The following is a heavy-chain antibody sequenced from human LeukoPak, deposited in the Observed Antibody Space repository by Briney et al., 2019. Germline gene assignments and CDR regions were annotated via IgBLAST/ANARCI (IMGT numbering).Heavy chain of an antibody. D-gene: IGHD3-22*01. J-gene: IGHJ4*02. Sequence: PGGSLRLSCAASGFTFDDYAMHWVRQAPGKGLEWVSGISWNSGSIGYADSVKGRFTISRDNAKNSLYLQMNSLRAEDTALYYCAKDSSGYLGYWGQGTLVTVFS. CDR1: GFTFDDYA. CDR2: ISWNSGSI. V-gene: IGHV3-9*01. CDR3: AKDSSGYLGY.